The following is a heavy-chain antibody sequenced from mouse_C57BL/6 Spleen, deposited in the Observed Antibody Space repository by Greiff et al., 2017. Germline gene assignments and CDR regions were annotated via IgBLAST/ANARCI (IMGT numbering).Heavy chain of an antibody. V-gene: IGHV1-59*01. J-gene: IGHJ1*03. Sequence: QVQLQQPGAELVRPGTSVKLSCKASGYTFTSYWMHWVKQRPGQGLEWIGVIDPSDSYTNYNQKFKGKATLTVDTSSSTAYMQLSSLTSEDSAVYDCARVALYGTGYFDVWGTGTTVTVSS. D-gene: IGHD1-1*01. CDR3: ARVALYGTGYFDV. CDR1: GYTFTSYW. CDR2: IDPSDSYT.